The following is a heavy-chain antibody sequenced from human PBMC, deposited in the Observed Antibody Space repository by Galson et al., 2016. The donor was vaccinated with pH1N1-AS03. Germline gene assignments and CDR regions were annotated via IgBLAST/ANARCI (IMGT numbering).Heavy chain of an antibody. CDR3: SKGVRYAFHAQFDR. D-gene: IGHD2-2*01. V-gene: IGHV3-23*01. CDR1: GFTFSSYA. CDR2: ISGSGVTT. J-gene: IGHJ4*02. Sequence: SLRLSCAASGFTFSSYAMSWVRQTPGKGLEWVSAISGSGVTTYYAESVKGRFTISRDNSKTTVSLQMNSLSADDPAINYRSKGVRYAFHAQFDRWGQGTPVTVSS.